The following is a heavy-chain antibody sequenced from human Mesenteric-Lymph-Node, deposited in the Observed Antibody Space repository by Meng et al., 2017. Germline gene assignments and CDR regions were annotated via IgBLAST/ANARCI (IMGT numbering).Heavy chain of an antibody. D-gene: IGHD5-18*01. Sequence: GESLKISCAASGFTFSSYSMNWVRQAPGKVLEWVSSISSSSSYIYYADSVKGRFTISRDHAKNSLYLQMNSLRAEDTAVYYCARVDTAMFDAFDIWGQGKMVTVSS. CDR2: ISSSSSYI. CDR3: ARVDTAMFDAFDI. CDR1: GFTFSSYS. J-gene: IGHJ3*02. V-gene: IGHV3-21*01.